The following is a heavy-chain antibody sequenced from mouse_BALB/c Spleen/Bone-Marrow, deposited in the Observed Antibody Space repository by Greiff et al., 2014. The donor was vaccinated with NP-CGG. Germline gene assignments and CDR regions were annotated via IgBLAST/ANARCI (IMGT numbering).Heavy chain of an antibody. CDR1: GYAFSSYW. Sequence: QVHVKQSGAELMKPGASMKISCKATGYAFSSYWIEWVKQRPGHGLEWIGEILPGSGSTNYNERFKGKATFTADTSSNTAYMQLSSLTSEDSDVYYCARAYYVNYNAMDYWGQGTSVTVSS. D-gene: IGHD2-10*01. V-gene: IGHV1-9*01. J-gene: IGHJ4*01. CDR3: ARAYYVNYNAMDY. CDR2: ILPGSGST.